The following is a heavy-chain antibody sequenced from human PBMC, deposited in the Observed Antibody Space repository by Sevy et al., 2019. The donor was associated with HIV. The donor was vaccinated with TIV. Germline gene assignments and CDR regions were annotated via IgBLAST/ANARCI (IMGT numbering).Heavy chain of an antibody. Sequence: QLGGPLRLSCAASGFTFSDYGMHWVRQTPGKGLEWVAVIWYDGSTKYYADSVKGRFTISRDNSKNTLYLQMNSLRAEDTAVYYCARDKLLPVMVSMVRGALSYYFDYWGQGTLVTVSS. D-gene: IGHD3-10*01. V-gene: IGHV3-33*01. J-gene: IGHJ4*02. CDR2: IWYDGSTK. CDR3: ARDKLLPVMVSMVRGALSYYFDY. CDR1: GFTFSDYG.